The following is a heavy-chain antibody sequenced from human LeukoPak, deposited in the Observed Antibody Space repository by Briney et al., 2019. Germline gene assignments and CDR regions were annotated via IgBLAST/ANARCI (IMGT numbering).Heavy chain of an antibody. D-gene: IGHD2-15*01. CDR3: TKGSAGGRPYYFDN. Sequence: PGGSLRLSCAASGFTFSSYAMHWVRQAPGKGLEWVAVISYDGSNKYYADSVKGRFTISRDDPKNTLYLLMDSLRAEDTAVYFCTKGSAGGRPYYFDNWGQGTLVTVSS. V-gene: IGHV3-30*04. CDR1: GFTFSSYA. J-gene: IGHJ4*02. CDR2: ISYDGSNK.